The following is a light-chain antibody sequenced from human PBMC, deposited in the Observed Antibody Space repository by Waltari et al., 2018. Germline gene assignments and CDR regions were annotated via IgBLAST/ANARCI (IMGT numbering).Light chain of an antibody. V-gene: IGLV2-14*03. CDR3: SSYTSSSTLIV. Sequence: HSPPTPPASVSDSPGQPPPISRTGTSAEVGRCHAYPRNQQHPGNAPELMIYDVSNRPSGVSNRFSGSKSGNTASLTISGLQAEDEADYYCSSYTSSSTLIVFGTGTKVTVL. CDR1: SAEVGRCHA. J-gene: IGLJ1*01. CDR2: DVS.